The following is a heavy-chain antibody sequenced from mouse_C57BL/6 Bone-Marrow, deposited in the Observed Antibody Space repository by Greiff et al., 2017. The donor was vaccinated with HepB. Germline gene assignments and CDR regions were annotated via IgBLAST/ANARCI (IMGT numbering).Heavy chain of an antibody. D-gene: IGHD2-1*01. CDR1: GYTLTSYT. J-gene: IGHJ3*01. V-gene: IGHV1-4*01. CDR3: ASNYAWFAY. Sequence: QVQLQQSGAELARPGASVKMSCKASGYTLTSYTMHWVKQRPGQGLEWIGYINPSSGYTKYNQKFKDKATLTADKSSSTAYMQLSSLTSEESAGYYCASNYAWFAYWGQGTLVTVSA. CDR2: INPSSGYT.